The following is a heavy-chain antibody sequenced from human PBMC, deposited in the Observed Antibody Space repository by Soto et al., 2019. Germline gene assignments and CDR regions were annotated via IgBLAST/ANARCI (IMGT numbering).Heavy chain of an antibody. CDR1: GGSISSGDYY. Sequence: SETLSLTCTVSGGSISSGDYYWSWIRQPPGKGLEWIGYIYYSGSTYYNPSLKSRVTISVDTSKNQSSLKLSSVTAADTAVYYCARVPMESSGWPQGFDYWGQGTLVTVSS. CDR3: ARVPMESSGWPQGFDY. D-gene: IGHD6-19*01. CDR2: IYYSGST. J-gene: IGHJ4*02. V-gene: IGHV4-30-4*01.